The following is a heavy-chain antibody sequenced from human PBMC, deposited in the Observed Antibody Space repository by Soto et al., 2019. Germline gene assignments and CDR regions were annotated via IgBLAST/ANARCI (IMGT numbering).Heavy chain of an antibody. D-gene: IGHD1-26*01. V-gene: IGHV1-2*02. Sequence: ASVXVSFKSSLYTFTFYYMHFLLQAPGQGLEWIGWINPNSGGTNYAQKFQGRVTMTRDTSISTAYMELSRLRSDDTAVYYCARVEGVGAKEMDYFDYWGQGTLVTVYS. CDR3: ARVEGVGAKEMDYFDY. CDR2: INPNSGGT. CDR1: LYTFTFYY. J-gene: IGHJ4*02.